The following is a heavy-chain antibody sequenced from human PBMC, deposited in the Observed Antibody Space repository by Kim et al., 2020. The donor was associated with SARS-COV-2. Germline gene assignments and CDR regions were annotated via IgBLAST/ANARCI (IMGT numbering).Heavy chain of an antibody. J-gene: IGHJ3*02. CDR3: ERCGYCSTGDAFDI. V-gene: IGHV3-74*01. D-gene: IGHD2-2*03. Sequence: DSVKGRLTISRTDSENSLYLQMNSLRVEDTAIYYCERCGYCSTGDAFDIWGRGTMVTVSS.